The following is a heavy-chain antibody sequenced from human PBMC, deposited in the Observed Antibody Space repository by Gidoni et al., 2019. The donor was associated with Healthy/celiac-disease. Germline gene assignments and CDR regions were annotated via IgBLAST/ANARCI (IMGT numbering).Heavy chain of an antibody. Sequence: EVQLVESGGGLVKPGGSLRLSCAASGFTFSSYSMNWVRQAPGKGLEWVSSISSSGSTIYYADSVKGRFTISRDNAKNSLYLQMNSLRAEDTAVYYCARDGYSYGVFGDYWGQGTLVTVSS. J-gene: IGHJ4*02. CDR2: ISSSGSTI. V-gene: IGHV3-21*01. CDR1: GFTFSSYS. CDR3: ARDGYSYGVFGDY. D-gene: IGHD5-18*01.